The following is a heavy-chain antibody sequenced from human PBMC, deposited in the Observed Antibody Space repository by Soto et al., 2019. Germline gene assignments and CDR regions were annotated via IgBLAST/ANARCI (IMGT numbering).Heavy chain of an antibody. Sequence: PSETLSLTCAVYGGSFSGYYWTWIRQPPGTGLEWIGEINHSGSTNYNPSLKSRVTISVDTSKNQFSLKLTSVTAADTAVYYCAEDKISGPFYFWGQGTLVTVS. CDR3: AEDKISGPFYF. CDR2: INHSGST. CDR1: GGSFSGYY. V-gene: IGHV4-34*01. J-gene: IGHJ4*01.